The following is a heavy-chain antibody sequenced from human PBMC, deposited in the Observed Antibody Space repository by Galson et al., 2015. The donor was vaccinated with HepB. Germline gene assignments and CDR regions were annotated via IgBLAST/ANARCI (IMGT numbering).Heavy chain of an antibody. J-gene: IGHJ2*01. CDR2: IYYSGST. Sequence: SETLSLTCTVSGGSISSSSYYWGWIRQPPGKGLEWIGSIYYSGSTYYNPSLKSRVTISVDTSKNQFSLKLSSVTAADTAVYYCARTYYDYVWGSYRYAKDDWYFDLWGRGTLVTVSS. D-gene: IGHD3-16*02. CDR3: ARTYYDYVWGSYRYAKDDWYFDL. V-gene: IGHV4-39*01. CDR1: GGSISSSSYY.